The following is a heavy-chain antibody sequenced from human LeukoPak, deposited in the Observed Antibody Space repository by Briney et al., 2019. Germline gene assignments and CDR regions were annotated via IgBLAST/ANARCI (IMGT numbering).Heavy chain of an antibody. D-gene: IGHD4-17*01. V-gene: IGHV3-23*01. CDR2: ISGSGGST. CDR1: GFTFSSYE. Sequence: GGSLRLSCAASGFTFSSYEMNWVRQAPGKGLEWVSAISGSGGSTYYADSVKGRFTISRDNSKNTLYLQMNSLRAEDTAVYYCAKVGLSDYGDYSGHAFDIWGQGTMVTVSS. J-gene: IGHJ3*02. CDR3: AKVGLSDYGDYSGHAFDI.